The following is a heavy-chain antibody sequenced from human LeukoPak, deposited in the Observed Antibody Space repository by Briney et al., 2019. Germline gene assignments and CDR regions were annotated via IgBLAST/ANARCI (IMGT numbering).Heavy chain of an antibody. D-gene: IGHD5-12*01. Sequence: SETLSLTCNVSGDSIRSGTYYWGWIRQPPGKGLEWIGSIYSTGNTKYNPSLKSRVTVSVDTSKNSFSLKMRSVTAADTAVYYCARDWVYSGYDYSFDYWGQGTLVTVSS. J-gene: IGHJ4*02. CDR1: GDSIRSGTYY. V-gene: IGHV4-39*07. CDR2: IYSTGNT. CDR3: ARDWVYSGYDYSFDY.